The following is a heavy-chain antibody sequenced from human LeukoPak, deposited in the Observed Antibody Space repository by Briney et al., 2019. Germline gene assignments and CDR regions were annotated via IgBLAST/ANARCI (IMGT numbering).Heavy chain of an antibody. Sequence: ASVKVSCKVSGYTLTELSMHWVRQAPGKGLEWMGGFDPEDGETIYAQKFQGRVTMTEDTSTDTAYMELSSLRSEDTAVYYCARDYGSGWPRIYGMDVWGQGTTVTVYS. CDR2: FDPEDGET. D-gene: IGHD6-19*01. J-gene: IGHJ6*02. V-gene: IGHV1-24*01. CDR1: GYTLTELS. CDR3: ARDYGSGWPRIYGMDV.